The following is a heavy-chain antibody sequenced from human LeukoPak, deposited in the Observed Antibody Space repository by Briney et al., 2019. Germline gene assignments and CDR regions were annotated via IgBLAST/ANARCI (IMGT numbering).Heavy chain of an antibody. J-gene: IGHJ4*02. CDR2: ISDSGGST. Sequence: GGSLRLSCAAPGFTFSSYAMSWVRQAPGKGLEWVSAISDSGGSTYDADSVKGRFTISRDNSKNTLYLQMNSLRAEDTAVYYCAKDTSIGRYCTNGACSPFDYWGQGTLVTVSS. CDR1: GFTFSSYA. D-gene: IGHD2-8*01. CDR3: AKDTSIGRYCTNGACSPFDY. V-gene: IGHV3-23*01.